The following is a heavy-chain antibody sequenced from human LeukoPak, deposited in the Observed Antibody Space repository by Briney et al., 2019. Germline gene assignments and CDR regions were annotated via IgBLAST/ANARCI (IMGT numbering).Heavy chain of an antibody. CDR2: ISGSVSTI. V-gene: IGHV3-11*04. CDR3: ARDGRQNDYGDY. Sequence: GGSLRLSCAASGLTFSDYYMSCIRQAPGKGLEWVSYISGSVSTIYYADSVKGRFTISRDNAKNSLYLQMNSLRAEDTAVYYCARDGRQNDYGDYWGQGTLVTVSS. J-gene: IGHJ4*02. CDR1: GLTFSDYY.